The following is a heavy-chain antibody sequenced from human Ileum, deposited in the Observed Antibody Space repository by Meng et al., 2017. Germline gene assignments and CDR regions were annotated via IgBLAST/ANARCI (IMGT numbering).Heavy chain of an antibody. J-gene: IGHJ4*02. D-gene: IGHD1-7*01. CDR3: ASLRYNWNYSADY. CDR1: VGSIISSNW. V-gene: IGHV4-4*02. Sequence: VPRRESCPGLVKPSGTRSLTCAVSVGSIISSNWWSWVRHPPGKGLEWIGEIYHSGSTNYNPSLKIRVTISVDKSKNQFSLKLSSVTAADTAVYYCASLRYNWNYSADYWGQGTLVTVSS. CDR2: IYHSGST.